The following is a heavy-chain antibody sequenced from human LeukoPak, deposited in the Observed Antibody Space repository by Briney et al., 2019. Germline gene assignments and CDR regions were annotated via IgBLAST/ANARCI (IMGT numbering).Heavy chain of an antibody. Sequence: TGGSLRLSCAASGFTFSNFAMSWVRQAPGKGLEWVSAISGSGGSTYYADSVKGRFTISRDNSKNTLYLQMNSLRAEDTAVYYCAKEPYDSSGYYFDYWGQGTLVTISS. J-gene: IGHJ4*01. V-gene: IGHV3-23*01. CDR1: GFTFSNFA. D-gene: IGHD3-22*01. CDR3: AKEPYDSSGYYFDY. CDR2: ISGSGGST.